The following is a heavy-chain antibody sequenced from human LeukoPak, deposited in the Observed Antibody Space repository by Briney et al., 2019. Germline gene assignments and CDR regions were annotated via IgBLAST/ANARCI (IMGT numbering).Heavy chain of an antibody. CDR1: GFAFHSHS. Sequence: GGSLRLSCVASGFAFHSHSMTWVRQAPGKGLEWVSAIGINLSDTIYADSVKGRFTISRDNSKSTLYLQMSSLRSEDTAIYYCAKIVPDTIFGVVTLYYYYGMDVWGQGTTVTVSS. V-gene: IGHV3-23*01. CDR3: AKIVPDTIFGVVTLYYYYGMDV. D-gene: IGHD3-3*01. CDR2: IGINLSDT. J-gene: IGHJ6*02.